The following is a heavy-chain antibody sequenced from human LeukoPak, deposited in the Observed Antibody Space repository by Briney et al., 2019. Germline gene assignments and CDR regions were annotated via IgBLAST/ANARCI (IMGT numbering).Heavy chain of an antibody. J-gene: IGHJ4*02. Sequence: PGGSLRLSCVASGFTFSDYSMNWVRQAPGKGLEWVSYISFSVNTKYYGDSVKGRFTISRDNAKNSLYLHVDSLRAEDTAVYYCARGAYSSGWAYFDHWGQGTLVTVSS. CDR1: GFTFSDYS. CDR2: ISFSVNTK. V-gene: IGHV3-48*04. D-gene: IGHD6-19*01. CDR3: ARGAYSSGWAYFDH.